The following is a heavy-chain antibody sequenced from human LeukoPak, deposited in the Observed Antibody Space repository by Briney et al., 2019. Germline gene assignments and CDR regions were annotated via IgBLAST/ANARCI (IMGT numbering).Heavy chain of an antibody. J-gene: IGHJ5*01. Sequence: SETLSLTCTVSGDSMSSSSYYWGWIRQPPGKGLEWIASIYYSGSTFYNPSLRSRVTISVDKSRNRFSLKLSSVTASDTPVYYCARHGIDNYDPSAYSNWFDPWGQGTLVTVSS. CDR3: ARHGIDNYDPSAYSNWFDP. CDR2: IYYSGST. D-gene: IGHD3-22*01. CDR1: GDSMSSSSYY. V-gene: IGHV4-39*01.